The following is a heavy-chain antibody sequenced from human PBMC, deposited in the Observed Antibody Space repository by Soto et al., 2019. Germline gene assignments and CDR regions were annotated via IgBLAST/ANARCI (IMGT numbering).Heavy chain of an antibody. Sequence: PGKGLEWIGYIYYSGSTYYNPSLKSRVTISVDTSKNQFSLKLSSVTAADTAVYYCARGPFFSSIPRRHYYYRSGLGV. V-gene: IGHV4-31*02. CDR2: IYYSGST. D-gene: IGHD3-3*02. CDR3: ARGPFFSSIPRRHYYYRSGLGV. J-gene: IGHJ6*01.